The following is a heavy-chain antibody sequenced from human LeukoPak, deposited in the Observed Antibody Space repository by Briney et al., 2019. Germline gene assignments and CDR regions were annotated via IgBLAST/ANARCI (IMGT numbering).Heavy chain of an antibody. CDR2: NYYSGST. CDR3: ARENHYDYVWGSYRYEFDY. Sequence: KTSETLSLTCTVSGDSISSYYWSWIRQPPGKGLEWIGSNYYSGSTYYNPSLKSRVTISVDTSKNQFSLKLSSVTAADTAVYYCARENHYDYVWGSYRYEFDYWGQGTLVTVSS. D-gene: IGHD3-16*02. CDR1: GDSISSYY. V-gene: IGHV4-39*07. J-gene: IGHJ4*02.